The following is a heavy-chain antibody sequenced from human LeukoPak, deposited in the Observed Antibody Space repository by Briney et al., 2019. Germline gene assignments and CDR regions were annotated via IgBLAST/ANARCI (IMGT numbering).Heavy chain of an antibody. V-gene: IGHV3-21*04. CDR2: ISSSSSYI. D-gene: IGHD2-2*02. CDR1: GFTFSSYS. Sequence: GGSLRLSCAASGFTFSSYSMNWVRQAPGKGLEWVSSISSSSSYIYYADSVKGRFTISRDNAKNSLYLQMNSLRAEDTAVYYCAREPIVVVPAAIPRPYSYYYYYGMDVWGQGTTVTVSS. J-gene: IGHJ6*02. CDR3: AREPIVVVPAAIPRPYSYYYYYGMDV.